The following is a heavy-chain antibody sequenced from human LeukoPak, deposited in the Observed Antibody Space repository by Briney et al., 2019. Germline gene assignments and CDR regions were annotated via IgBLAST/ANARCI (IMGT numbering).Heavy chain of an antibody. V-gene: IGHV4-39*01. CDR1: SDSISSSSYY. Sequence: PSETLSRTCTVSSDSISSSSYYWGWIRQPPGKGLEWIGSIYSSGSTYYNPSLKSRVTISVDTSKNQFSLILTSVTAADTALYYCARHSNYYDSSGYVTPNSFYFWGQGTLVTVSS. CDR2: IYSSGST. J-gene: IGHJ4*02. D-gene: IGHD3-22*01. CDR3: ARHSNYYDSSGYVTPNSFYF.